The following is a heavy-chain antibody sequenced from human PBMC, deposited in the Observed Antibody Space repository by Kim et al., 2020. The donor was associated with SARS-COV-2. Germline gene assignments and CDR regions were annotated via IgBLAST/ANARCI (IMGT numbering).Heavy chain of an antibody. CDR2: INPNSGGT. V-gene: IGHV1-2*02. CDR3: ARARVTCGGGSCYSDVWNYFYY. D-gene: IGHD2-15*01. CDR1: GYTFTGYY. J-gene: IGHJ4*02. Sequence: ASVKVSCKASGYTFTGYYIHWVRQAPGQGLEWMGWINPNSGGTNYGQKFQGRVTMTRDTSISTAYMELSSLRSDDTAVYYCARARVTCGGGSCYSDVWNYFYYWGQGSLVTVSS.